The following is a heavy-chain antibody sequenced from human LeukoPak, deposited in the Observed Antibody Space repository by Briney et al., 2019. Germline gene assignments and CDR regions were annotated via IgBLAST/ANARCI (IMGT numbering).Heavy chain of an antibody. CDR3: ARGGWREVPAARGDAFDI. J-gene: IGHJ3*02. Sequence: PGGSLRLSCAASGFTFDDYTMHWVRQASGKGLEWVSLISWDGGSTYYADSVKGRFTISRDNSKNSLYLQMNSLRAEDTAVYYCARGGWREVPAARGDAFDIWGQGTMVTVSS. D-gene: IGHD2-2*01. V-gene: IGHV3-43*01. CDR2: ISWDGGST. CDR1: GFTFDDYT.